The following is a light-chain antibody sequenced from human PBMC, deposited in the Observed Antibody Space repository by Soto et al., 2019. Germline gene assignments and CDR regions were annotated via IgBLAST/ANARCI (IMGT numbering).Light chain of an antibody. Sequence: QSALTQPASVSGSPGQSITISCSVPSRDVGAYNLVSWYQQLPGKAPKLMIYEASKRPSGVSNRFSGSKSGTTASLTVSGLQAEDEADYYCCSYASDKTYVFGSGTKVTVL. CDR3: CSYASDKTYV. J-gene: IGLJ1*01. CDR2: EAS. V-gene: IGLV2-23*01. CDR1: SRDVGAYNL.